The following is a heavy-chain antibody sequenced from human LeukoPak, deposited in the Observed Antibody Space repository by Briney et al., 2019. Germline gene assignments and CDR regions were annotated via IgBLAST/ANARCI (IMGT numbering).Heavy chain of an antibody. D-gene: IGHD3-16*01. V-gene: IGHV3-74*01. CDR2: INNDGSRT. Sequence: PGGSLRLSCAASGFTFSSYWLHWVRQAPGKGLVWVSGINNDGSRTNYADSVKGRFTVSRDNAKNSLYLQMNSLRGEDTAVYYCLRDYGGVWGQGTLVTVSS. CDR3: LRDYGGV. CDR1: GFTFSSYW. J-gene: IGHJ4*02.